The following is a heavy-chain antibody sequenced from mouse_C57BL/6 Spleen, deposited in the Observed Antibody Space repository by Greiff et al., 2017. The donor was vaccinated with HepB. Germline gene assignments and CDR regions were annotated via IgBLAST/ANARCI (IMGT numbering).Heavy chain of an antibody. CDR2: IYPRSGNT. CDR1: GYTFTSYG. Sequence: QVQLQQSGAELARPGASVKLSCKASGYTFTSYGISWVKQRTGQGLEWIGEIYPRSGNTYYNEKFKGKATLTADKSSSTAYMELRSLTSEDSAVYFCARGSLDSSGLWFAYWGQGTLVTVSA. V-gene: IGHV1-81*01. CDR3: ARGSLDSSGLWFAY. D-gene: IGHD3-2*02. J-gene: IGHJ3*01.